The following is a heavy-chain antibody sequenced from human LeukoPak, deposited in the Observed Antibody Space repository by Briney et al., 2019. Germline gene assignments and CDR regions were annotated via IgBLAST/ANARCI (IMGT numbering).Heavy chain of an antibody. CDR3: ARAYVVVAATLGY. D-gene: IGHD2-15*01. J-gene: IGHJ4*02. CDR2: INPNSGGT. V-gene: IGHV1-2*02. Sequence: GASVKVSCKASGYTFTGYYMHWVRQAPGQGLEWMGWINPNSGGTNYAQKFQGRVTLTRDTSISTAYMELSRLRSDDTAVYYCARAYVVVAATLGYWGQGTLVTVSS. CDR1: GYTFTGYY.